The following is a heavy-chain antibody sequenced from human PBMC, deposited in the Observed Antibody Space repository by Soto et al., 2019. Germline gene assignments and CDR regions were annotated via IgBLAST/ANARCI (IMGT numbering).Heavy chain of an antibody. CDR2: IIPIFGTA. CDR3: ARAVYYYGSGSYEEDWYFDL. Sequence: QVQLVQSGAEVKKPGSSVKVSCKASGGTFSSYAISWVRQAPGQGLEWMGGIIPIFGTANYAQKFQGSVTITADESTSTAYMELSSLRSEDKAVYYCARAVYYYGSGSYEEDWYFDLWGRGTLVTVS. D-gene: IGHD3-10*01. CDR1: GGTFSSYA. V-gene: IGHV1-69*12. J-gene: IGHJ2*01.